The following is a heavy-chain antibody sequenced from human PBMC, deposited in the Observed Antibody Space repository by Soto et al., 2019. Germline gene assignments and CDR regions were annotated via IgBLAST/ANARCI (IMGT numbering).Heavy chain of an antibody. CDR3: ARGALTTQTYYYGMDV. CDR2: IVPFFGTT. D-gene: IGHD1-1*01. V-gene: IGHV1-69*13. CDR1: GDTSSSFT. J-gene: IGHJ6*02. Sequence: ASVKVSCKASGDTSSSFTVSWLRQAPGQGLEWMGGIVPFFGTTNYPQKFRDRVTITADESTNTAYMELTSLTSGDTAVYYCARGALTTQTYYYGMDVWGPG.